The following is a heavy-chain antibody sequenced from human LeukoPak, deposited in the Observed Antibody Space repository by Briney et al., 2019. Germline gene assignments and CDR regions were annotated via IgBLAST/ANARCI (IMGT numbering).Heavy chain of an antibody. V-gene: IGHV3-23*01. D-gene: IGHD5-12*01. J-gene: IGHJ4*02. CDR3: AKDGVATITYDY. CDR1: GSTFSSYA. CDR2: ISGSGGAT. Sequence: GGSLRLSCAASGSTFSSYAMGWVRQAPGEGLEWVSVISGSGGATYYADSVKGRFTISRDNSKNTLYLQMNSLRAEDTAVYYCAKDGVATITYDYWGQGTLVTVSP.